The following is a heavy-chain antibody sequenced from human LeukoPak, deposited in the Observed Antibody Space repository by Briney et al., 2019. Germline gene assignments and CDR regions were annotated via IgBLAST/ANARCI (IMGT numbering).Heavy chain of an antibody. CDR2: IIPIFGTA. CDR1: GGTFSSYA. V-gene: IGHV1-69*05. Sequence: ASVKVSCKASGGTFSSYAISWVRQAPGKGLEWMGGIIPIFGTANYAQKFQGRVTITTDESTSTAYMELSSLRSEDTAVYYCARGGDSSSWYTGGNWFDPWGQGTLVTVSS. J-gene: IGHJ5*02. D-gene: IGHD6-13*01. CDR3: ARGGDSSSWYTGGNWFDP.